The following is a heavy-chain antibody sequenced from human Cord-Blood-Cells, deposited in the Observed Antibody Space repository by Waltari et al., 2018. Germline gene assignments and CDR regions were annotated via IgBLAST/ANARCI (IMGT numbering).Heavy chain of an antibody. CDR1: GSAFRSYS. D-gene: IGHD4-17*01. CDR2: ISSSSSYI. CDR3: ARGITVIDY. J-gene: IGHJ4*02. V-gene: IGHV3-21*01. Sequence: EVQLVESGGGLVKPGGSLRLSCAASGSAFRSYSTTWVRQAPGKGLEGVSSISSSSSYIYYADSVKGRFTISRDNAKNSLYLQMNSLRAEDTAVYYCARGITVIDYWGQGTLVTVSS.